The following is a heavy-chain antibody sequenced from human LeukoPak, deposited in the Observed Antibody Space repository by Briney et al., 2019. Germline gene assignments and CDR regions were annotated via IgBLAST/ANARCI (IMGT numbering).Heavy chain of an antibody. CDR1: GYTFTVYY. CDR2: INPNSGGT. Sequence: VASVTVSFKASGYTFTVYYMHWVRQAPGQGLEWMGWINPNSGGTNYAQKFQGRVTMTRDTSISTAYMDLRSLRSDDTAVYWCARVPMRGISDSSDLNWFDPWGQGTLVTVSS. D-gene: IGHD3-16*01. V-gene: IGHV1-2*02. CDR3: ARVPMRGISDSSDLNWFDP. J-gene: IGHJ5*02.